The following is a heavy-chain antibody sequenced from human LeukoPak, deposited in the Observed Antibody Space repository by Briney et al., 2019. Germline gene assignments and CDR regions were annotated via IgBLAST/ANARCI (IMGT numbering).Heavy chain of an antibody. CDR3: ARDSGRHGFDY. Sequence: GGSLRLSCAASGFTFSSYEMNWVRQAPGKGLEWISYISSSGSTIYYADSVKGRFTISRDNAKNSLYLQMNSLRAEDTAVYYCARDSGRHGFDYWGQGTLVTVSS. CDR2: ISSSGSTI. J-gene: IGHJ4*02. CDR1: GFTFSSYE. D-gene: IGHD3-10*01. V-gene: IGHV3-48*03.